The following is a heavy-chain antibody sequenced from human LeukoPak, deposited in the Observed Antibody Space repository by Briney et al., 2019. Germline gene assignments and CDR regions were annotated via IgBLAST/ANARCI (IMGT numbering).Heavy chain of an antibody. D-gene: IGHD2-15*01. CDR3: ARELVVVAASYYYYGMDI. Sequence: GGSLRLSCAASGFTFSSYSMNWVGRAPGKGLEWVSSFSSSSSYIYYADSVKGRFTISRDNAKNSLYLQMNSLRAEDTAVYYCARELVVVAASYYYYGMDIWGKGTTVTVSS. CDR1: GFTFSSYS. CDR2: FSSSSSYI. V-gene: IGHV3-21*01. J-gene: IGHJ6*04.